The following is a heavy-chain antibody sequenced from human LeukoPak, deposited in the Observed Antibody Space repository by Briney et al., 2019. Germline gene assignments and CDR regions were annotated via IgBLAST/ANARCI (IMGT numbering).Heavy chain of an antibody. Sequence: GASVKVSCKASGYTFSYYSVNWVRQAPGQGLEWMGWINTITGKPAYAQGFTGRFVFSLDTSVSTAYLQISSLKAEDTAVYYCTRLWWWAFDIWGQGTTVTVSS. V-gene: IGHV7-4-1*02. CDR2: INTITGKP. CDR3: TRLWWWAFDI. D-gene: IGHD2-21*01. J-gene: IGHJ3*02. CDR1: GYTFSYYS.